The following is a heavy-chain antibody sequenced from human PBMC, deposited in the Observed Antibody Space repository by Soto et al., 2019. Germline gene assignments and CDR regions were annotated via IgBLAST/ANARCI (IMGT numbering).Heavy chain of an antibody. CDR1: GFTFSSYS. CDR2: IGSSSSTI. V-gene: IGHV3-48*02. J-gene: IGHJ6*02. CDR3: ARDRIAAAGYDYGMDV. Sequence: EVQLVESGGGLVQPGGSLRLSCAASGFTFSSYSMNWVRQAPGKGLEWVSYIGSSSSTIYYADSVKGRFTIARDNAKNSLYLQMTSLRDEDTAVYYCARDRIAAAGYDYGMDVWGQGTTVTVSS. D-gene: IGHD6-13*01.